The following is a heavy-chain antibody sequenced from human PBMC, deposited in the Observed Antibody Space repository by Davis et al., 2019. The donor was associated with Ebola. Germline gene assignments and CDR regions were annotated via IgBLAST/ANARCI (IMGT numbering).Heavy chain of an antibody. J-gene: IGHJ4*02. V-gene: IGHV1-46*01. Sequence: AASVKVSCKASGYTFTSYYMHWVRQAPGQGLEWMGIINPSGGSTSYAQKFQGRVTMTRDTSISTAYMELSRLRSDDTAVYYCARGSPFSSGYYYGWFGYWGQGTLVTVSS. CDR2: INPSGGST. CDR1: GYTFTSYY. D-gene: IGHD3-22*01. CDR3: ARGSPFSSGYYYGWFGY.